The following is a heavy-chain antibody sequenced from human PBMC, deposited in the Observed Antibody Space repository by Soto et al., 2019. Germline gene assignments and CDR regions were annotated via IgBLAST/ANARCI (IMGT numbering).Heavy chain of an antibody. CDR2: IIPMFGTT. V-gene: IGHV1-69*01. CDR1: GGTFTTYP. Sequence: QVQLVQSGAEVKKPGSSVKVSCKASGGTFTTYPINWVRQAPGKGLEWMGGIIPMFGTTNYAKKFQGRVTITADESTSTAYMELSSLRSEDTAMYYCARQFTDGDYQYWGQGTLVTVSS. D-gene: IGHD4-17*01. CDR3: ARQFTDGDYQY. J-gene: IGHJ4*02.